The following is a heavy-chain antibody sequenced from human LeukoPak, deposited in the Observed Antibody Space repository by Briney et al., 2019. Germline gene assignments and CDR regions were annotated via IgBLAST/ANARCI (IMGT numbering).Heavy chain of an antibody. CDR1: GFTFDDYG. CDR2: INWNGGNT. CDR3: ARLDSSGYYSSSNFDC. D-gene: IGHD3-22*01. V-gene: IGHV3-20*04. Sequence: GGSLRLSCAVSGFTFDDYGMSWVRQAPGKGLEWVSGINWNGGNTGYADAVKGRFTISRDNAKNSQYLQMNSLRAEDTALYYCARLDSSGYYSSSNFDCWGQGTLVTVSS. J-gene: IGHJ4*02.